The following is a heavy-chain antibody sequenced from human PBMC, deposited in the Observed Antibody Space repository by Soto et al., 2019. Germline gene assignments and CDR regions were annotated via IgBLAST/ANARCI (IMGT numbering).Heavy chain of an antibody. Sequence: SETLSLTCTVSCGSIINYYGSWIRQPPGKGLEWIGYIYYSGSTNYNPSLESRVTISVDTSKNQFSLKLSSVTAADTAVYYCARDLYYDFWSGYQPYYYGMDVWGQGTTVTVSS. D-gene: IGHD3-3*01. CDR3: ARDLYYDFWSGYQPYYYGMDV. CDR2: IYYSGST. V-gene: IGHV4-59*01. CDR1: CGSIINYY. J-gene: IGHJ6*02.